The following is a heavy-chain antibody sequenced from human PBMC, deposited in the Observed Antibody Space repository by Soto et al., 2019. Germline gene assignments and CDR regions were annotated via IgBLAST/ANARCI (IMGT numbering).Heavy chain of an antibody. Sequence: QVQLQQSGPGLVKPSETLSLTCVVSGDSVSSNTAAWNWIRQSPSRGPEWLARTYYRSQWYNDYAVSVRGRITINPDTSKNQFSLQLNSVTPEDTAVYYCARDFITNNYGGRGMDVWGPGTTVTVSS. CDR3: ARDFITNNYGGRGMDV. D-gene: IGHD4-17*01. CDR2: TYYRSQWYN. V-gene: IGHV6-1*01. J-gene: IGHJ6*02. CDR1: GDSVSSNTAA.